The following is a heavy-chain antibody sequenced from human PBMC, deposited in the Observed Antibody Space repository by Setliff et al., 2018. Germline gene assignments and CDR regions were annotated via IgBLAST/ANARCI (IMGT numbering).Heavy chain of an antibody. CDR1: GFTFSDHY. V-gene: IGHV3-72*01. CDR3: AKVVPLYSYGSLDY. D-gene: IGHD5-18*01. CDR2: TRDKAKSYTT. Sequence: GGSLRLSCAASGFTFSDHYMDWVRQAPGKGLEWVGRTRDKAKSYTTEYAASVKGRFTISRDDSKNTLYLQMNSLRAEDTAVYYCAKVVPLYSYGSLDYWGQGTLVTVSS. J-gene: IGHJ4*02.